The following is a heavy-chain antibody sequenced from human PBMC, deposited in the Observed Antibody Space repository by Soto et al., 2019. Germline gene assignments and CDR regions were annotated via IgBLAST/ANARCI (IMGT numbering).Heavy chain of an antibody. Sequence: GGSLRLSCAASGFTVSSNYMSWVRQAPGKGLEWVSVIYSGGSTYYADSVKGRFTISRDNSKNTLYLQRNSLRAEDTAVYYCARWGYCSSTSCYETGEYHYYYYMDVWGKGTTVTVSS. CDR2: IYSGGST. D-gene: IGHD2-2*01. CDR3: ARWGYCSSTSCYETGEYHYYYYMDV. J-gene: IGHJ6*03. V-gene: IGHV3-66*01. CDR1: GFTVSSNY.